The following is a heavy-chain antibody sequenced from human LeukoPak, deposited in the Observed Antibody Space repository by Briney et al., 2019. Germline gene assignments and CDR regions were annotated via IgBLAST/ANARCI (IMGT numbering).Heavy chain of an antibody. Sequence: PSETLSLTCTVSGGSISSYYWSWIRQPAGKGLEWNGRIYTRGSTNYNPSLKSRVTMSVDTSKNQFSLKLSSVTAADTAVYYCARDSGSYYYYGMDVWGQGTTVTVSS. CDR3: ARDSGSYYYYGMDV. J-gene: IGHJ6*02. V-gene: IGHV4-4*07. CDR1: GGSISSYY. D-gene: IGHD1-26*01. CDR2: IYTRGST.